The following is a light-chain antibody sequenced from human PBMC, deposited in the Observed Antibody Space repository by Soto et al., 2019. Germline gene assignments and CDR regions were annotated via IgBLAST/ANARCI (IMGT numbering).Light chain of an antibody. J-gene: IGKJ1*01. CDR2: DAS. CDR1: QSVSTN. Sequence: EIVVTHFPATLSESPGERVTLSCRASQSVSTNLAWYQQRPGEAPRLLIFDASARAVDIPGRFSGSGSGTEFTLTISSLQPEDFAVYFCHSYDKWPPGAFGQATKVDIK. CDR3: HSYDKWPPGA. V-gene: IGKV3D-15*01.